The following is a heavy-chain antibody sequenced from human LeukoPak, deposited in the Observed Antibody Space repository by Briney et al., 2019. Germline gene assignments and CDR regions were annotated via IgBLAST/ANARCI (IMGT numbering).Heavy chain of an antibody. CDR1: GFTFSSYA. V-gene: IGHV3-33*08. D-gene: IGHD3-10*01. CDR3: ARDLLGRYGSGSEDY. Sequence: TGGSLRLSCTASGFTFSSYAMSWVRLAPGKGLEWVAVIWYDGSNKYYADSVKGRFTISRDNSKNTLYLQMNSLRAEDTAVYYCARDLLGRYGSGSEDYWGQGTLVTVSS. CDR2: IWYDGSNK. J-gene: IGHJ4*02.